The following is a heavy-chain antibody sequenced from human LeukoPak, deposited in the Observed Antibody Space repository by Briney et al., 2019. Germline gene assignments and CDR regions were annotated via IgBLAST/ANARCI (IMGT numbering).Heavy chain of an antibody. Sequence: GESLKISCAASGFTFSSYSMNWVRQAPGKGLEWVSSISSSSSYIYYADSVKGRFTISRDNAKNSLYLQMNSLRAEDTAVYYCASHTYYYDSSGYNWGQGTLVTVSS. CDR1: GFTFSSYS. CDR2: ISSSSSYI. J-gene: IGHJ4*02. D-gene: IGHD3-22*01. CDR3: ASHTYYYDSSGYN. V-gene: IGHV3-21*01.